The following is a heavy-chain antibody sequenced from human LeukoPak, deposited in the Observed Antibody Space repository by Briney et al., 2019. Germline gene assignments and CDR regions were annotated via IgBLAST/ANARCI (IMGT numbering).Heavy chain of an antibody. V-gene: IGHV3-7*01. CDR3: ARVYRSSSGYCFDY. D-gene: IGHD6-6*01. CDR1: GFLHSKYW. CDR2: IRQDGSEK. Sequence: GGSLRLSCAASGFLHSKYWMSWVRQPARKGLEWVANIRQDGSEKYDVDSVKGRFTISRDNAQNSLYLQMNSLRAEDTAVYYCARVYRSSSGYCFDYWGQGTLVTASS. J-gene: IGHJ4*02.